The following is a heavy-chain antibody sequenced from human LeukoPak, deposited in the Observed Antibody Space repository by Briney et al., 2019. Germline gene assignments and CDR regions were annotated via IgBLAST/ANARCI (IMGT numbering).Heavy chain of an antibody. J-gene: IGHJ4*02. D-gene: IGHD3-22*01. CDR1: GFTFSDYY. CDR2: LCDSGRTI. V-gene: IGHV3-11*01. Sequence: GSLTLSCSASGFTFSDYYMSWLRQAPGKGLEWLSYLCDSGRTIYYADSVKGRFTISRDNAKNSVYLQMNNLRAEDTAVYYCARDRLGDYDHSGYYDKWGQGTLVTVSS. CDR3: ARDRLGDYDHSGYYDK.